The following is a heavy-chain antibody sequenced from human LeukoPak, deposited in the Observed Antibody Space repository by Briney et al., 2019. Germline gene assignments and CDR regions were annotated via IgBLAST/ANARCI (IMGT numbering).Heavy chain of an antibody. D-gene: IGHD2-2*01. CDR3: ARDPGPLVPNDY. V-gene: IGHV1-2*02. CDR1: GYTFTGYY. Sequence: ASVKVSCKASGYTFTGYYMHWVRQAPGQGLEWMGWINPNSGGTNYAQKFQGRVTMTRDTSISTAYMELSRLRSDDTAVYYCARDPGPLVPNDYWGQGTLVTVSS. CDR2: INPNSGGT. J-gene: IGHJ4*02.